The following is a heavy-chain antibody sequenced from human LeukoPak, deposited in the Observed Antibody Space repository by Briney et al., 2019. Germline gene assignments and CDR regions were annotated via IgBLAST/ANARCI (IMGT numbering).Heavy chain of an antibody. CDR1: GFTFSSYG. D-gene: IGHD2-8*02. Sequence: GGSLRLSCAASGFTFSSYGMHWVRQAPGKGLEWVAVIWYDGSNKYYADSVKGRFTISRDNSKNTLYLQMNGLRAEDTAVYYCAKQAPWSRYYFDYWGQGTLVTVSS. J-gene: IGHJ4*02. V-gene: IGHV3-33*06. CDR3: AKQAPWSRYYFDY. CDR2: IWYDGSNK.